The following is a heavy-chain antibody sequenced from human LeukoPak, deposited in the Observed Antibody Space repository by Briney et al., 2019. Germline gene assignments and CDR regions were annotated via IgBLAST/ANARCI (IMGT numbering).Heavy chain of an antibody. J-gene: IGHJ4*02. CDR2: LSYGESA. CDR1: GSSMKSPSFY. Sequence: KPSETLSLTCTVSGSSMKSPSFYWGWIRQPPGKGLEWIGTLSYGESASYNPSLKSRITISVDTSKNQFSLKMTSVTAPDTAVYYCARVQHQVYNHDKSAYYLPLDHWGQGTLVTVSS. V-gene: IGHV4-39*01. D-gene: IGHD3-22*01. CDR3: ARVQHQVYNHDKSAYYLPLDH.